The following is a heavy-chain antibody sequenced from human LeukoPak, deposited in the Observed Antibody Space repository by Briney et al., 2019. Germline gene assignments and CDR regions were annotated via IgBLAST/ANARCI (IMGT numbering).Heavy chain of an antibody. D-gene: IGHD3-10*01. CDR3: ARVTYGSGTYGAFDY. Sequence: GGSLRLSCADSGFTFSSHGMSWVRQAPGKGLEWVSTISGSGDNTYYADSVKGRFTISRDNSKNTLYLQMNSLRAEDTAVYYCARVTYGSGTYGAFDYWGQGTLLTVSS. CDR2: ISGSGDNT. CDR1: GFTFSSHG. J-gene: IGHJ4*02. V-gene: IGHV3-23*01.